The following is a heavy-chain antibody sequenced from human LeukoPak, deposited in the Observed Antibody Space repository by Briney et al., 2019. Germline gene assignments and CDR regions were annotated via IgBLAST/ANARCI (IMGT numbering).Heavy chain of an antibody. CDR3: AREMVRGVIDS. J-gene: IGHJ4*02. D-gene: IGHD3-10*01. Sequence: SETLSLTCSVSGYSISSGYYWGLIRQPPGRGLEWIASIYHGGGTYYNPSLKSRVTISGDTSKNQFSLKLSSVTAADTAVYYCAREMVRGVIDSWGQGTLVTVSS. CDR2: IYHGGGT. V-gene: IGHV4-38-2*02. CDR1: GYSISSGYY.